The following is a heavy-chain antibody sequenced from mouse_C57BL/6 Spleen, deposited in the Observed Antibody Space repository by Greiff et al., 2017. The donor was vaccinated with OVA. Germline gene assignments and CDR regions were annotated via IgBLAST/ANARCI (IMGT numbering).Heavy chain of an antibody. CDR1: GYTFTDYY. J-gene: IGHJ2*01. Sequence: EVQLQQSGPELVKPGASVKISCKASGYTFTDYYMNWVKQSHGKSLEWIGDINPNNGGTSYNQKFKGKATLTVDKSSSTAYMELRSLTSEDSAVYYCARWSLDDGYYLDYWGQGTTLTVSS. CDR3: ARWSLDDGYYLDY. CDR2: INPNNGGT. D-gene: IGHD2-3*01. V-gene: IGHV1-26*01.